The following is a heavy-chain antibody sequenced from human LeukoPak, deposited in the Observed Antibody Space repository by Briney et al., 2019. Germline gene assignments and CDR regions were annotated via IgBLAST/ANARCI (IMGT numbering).Heavy chain of an antibody. Sequence: GASVKVSCKASGGSFSTYSFSWVRQAPGQGIEWVGGVIPILGRANYAHKFQDRVMITADESTSTTYMELSSLRLEDTAVYYCARVGVAVAGQGYYFDNWGQGALVTVSS. CDR1: GGSFSTYS. J-gene: IGHJ4*02. D-gene: IGHD6-19*01. CDR2: VIPILGRA. V-gene: IGHV1-69*13. CDR3: ARVGVAVAGQGYYFDN.